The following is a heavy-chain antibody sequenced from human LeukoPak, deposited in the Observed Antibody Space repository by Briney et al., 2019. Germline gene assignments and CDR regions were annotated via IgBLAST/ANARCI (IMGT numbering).Heavy chain of an antibody. V-gene: IGHV1-2*02. CDR3: ATLAYCGGDCYSVFDY. CDR1: GYTFTCYY. D-gene: IGHD2-21*02. J-gene: IGHJ4*02. Sequence: GASVKVSCKASGYTFTCYYMRWVRQAPGQGLEWMGWINPNSGGTNYAQKFQGRVTMTRDTSISTAYMELSRLRSDDTAVYYCATLAYCGGDCYSVFDYWGQGTLVTVSS. CDR2: INPNSGGT.